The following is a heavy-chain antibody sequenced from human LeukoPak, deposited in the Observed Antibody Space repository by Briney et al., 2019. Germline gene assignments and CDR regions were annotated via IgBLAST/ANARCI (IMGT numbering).Heavy chain of an antibody. D-gene: IGHD5-12*01. V-gene: IGHV4-61*02. CDR3: ARVGATATAYIDY. Sequence: SETLSLTCTVSGGSVSSGDYYWSWIRQPAGEGLEWIGRIYPSGNTNYNPSLKSRVTISMDTSKNRISLKVTSVTAADTAVYYCARVGATATAYIDYWGQGTLVTVSS. CDR1: GGSVSSGDYY. CDR2: IYPSGNT. J-gene: IGHJ4*02.